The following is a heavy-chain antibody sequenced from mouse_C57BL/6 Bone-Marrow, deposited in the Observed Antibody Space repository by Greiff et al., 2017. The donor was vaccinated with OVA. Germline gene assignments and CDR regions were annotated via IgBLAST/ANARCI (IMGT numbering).Heavy chain of an antibody. J-gene: IGHJ1*03. CDR3: ARGGLYWYFDV. CDR2: ISYDGSN. V-gene: IGHV3-6*01. Sequence: EVKLQESGPGLVKPSQSLSLTCSVTGYSITSGYYWNWIRQFPGNKLEWMGYISYDGSNNYNPSLKNRISITRDTSKNQFFLKLNSVTTEDTATYYCARGGLYWYFDVWGTGTTVTVSS. D-gene: IGHD3-3*01. CDR1: GYSITSGYY.